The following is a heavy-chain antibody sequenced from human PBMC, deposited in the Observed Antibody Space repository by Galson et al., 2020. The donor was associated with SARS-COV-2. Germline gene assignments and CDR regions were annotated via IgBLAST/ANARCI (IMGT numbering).Heavy chain of an antibody. CDR2: MNPNSGNT. CDR3: ARVVGRMYRWFDP. Sequence: ASVKVSCKASGYTFTSYDLNWVRQATGQGLEWMGWMNPNSGNTGYAQKFQGRVTMTRNTSITTAYMELSSLTSEDTAVYYCARVVGRMYRWFDPWGQGTLVTVSS. CDR1: GYTFTSYD. D-gene: IGHD1-26*01. J-gene: IGHJ5*02. V-gene: IGHV1-8*01.